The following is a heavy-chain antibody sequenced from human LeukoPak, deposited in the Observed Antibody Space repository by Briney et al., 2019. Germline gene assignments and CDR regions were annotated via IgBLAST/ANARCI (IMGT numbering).Heavy chain of an antibody. D-gene: IGHD1-1*01. CDR3: AKCSTYWFDP. Sequence: SETLSLTYTVSGGSISDNYWSWIRQPPGKGPEWIGYIYSSGSTNYNPSLKSRVTISVDTSKNQFSLKLSSVTAADTAVYYCAKCSTYWFDPWGQGTLVTVSS. J-gene: IGHJ5*02. CDR2: IYSSGST. CDR1: GGSISDNY. V-gene: IGHV4-4*08.